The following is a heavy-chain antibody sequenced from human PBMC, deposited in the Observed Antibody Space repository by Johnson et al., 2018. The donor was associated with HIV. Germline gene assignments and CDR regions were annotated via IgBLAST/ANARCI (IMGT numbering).Heavy chain of an antibody. Sequence: MQLVESGGGLVQPGGSLRLSCAASGFTFSSYAMSWVRQAPGKGLEWVSAISGSGGSTYYADSVKGRFTISRDNAKNSLYLQMNSLRAEDTALYYCARDWAAVGRVGGMDAFDIWGQGTMVTVSS. CDR3: ARDWAAVGRVGGMDAFDI. J-gene: IGHJ3*02. V-gene: IGHV3-23*04. CDR2: ISGSGGST. D-gene: IGHD6-13*01. CDR1: GFTFSSYA.